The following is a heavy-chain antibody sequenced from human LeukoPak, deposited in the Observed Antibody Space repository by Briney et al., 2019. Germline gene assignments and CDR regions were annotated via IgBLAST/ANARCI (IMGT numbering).Heavy chain of an antibody. J-gene: IGHJ6*03. CDR2: IKQDGSEK. D-gene: IGHD3-10*01. CDR1: GFTLSSYW. CDR3: AKEGGSEYYGSGRPGYYYYYYMDV. Sequence: GGSLRLSCVASGFTLSSYWMSWVRQAPGKGLEWVANIKQDGSEKYYVDSVIGRFSISRDNDKKSLYLQMNSLRAEDTAVYYCAKEGGSEYYGSGRPGYYYYYYMDVWGKGTTVTVSS. V-gene: IGHV3-7*01.